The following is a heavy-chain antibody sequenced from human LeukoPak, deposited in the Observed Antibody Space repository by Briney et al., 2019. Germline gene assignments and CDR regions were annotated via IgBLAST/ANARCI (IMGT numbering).Heavy chain of an antibody. CDR1: GYTFTSYD. CDR3: ARGPLGYCSSTSCHEFDY. V-gene: IGHV1-8*01. Sequence: ASVKVSCKASGYTFTSYDINWVRQATGQGLEWMGWMNPNSGNTGYAQKFQGRVTMTRNTSISTAYMELSSLRSEDTAVYYCARGPLGYCSSTSCHEFDYWGQGTLVTVSS. J-gene: IGHJ4*02. D-gene: IGHD2-2*01. CDR2: MNPNSGNT.